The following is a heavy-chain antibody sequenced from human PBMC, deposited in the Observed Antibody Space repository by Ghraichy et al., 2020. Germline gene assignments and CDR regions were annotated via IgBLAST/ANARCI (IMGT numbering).Heavy chain of an antibody. CDR2: ISGSGETT. V-gene: IGHV3-11*01. CDR3: AKDYSNKGLDV. D-gene: IGHD4-11*01. J-gene: IGHJ6*02. CDR1: GFSLVDY. Sequence: GALRLSCVASGFSLVDYMSWIRQAPGKGLEWVSYISGSGETTLYADSVKGRFTVSRDNAKNSLYLQMSSLRAEDTAVYYCAKDYSNKGLDVWGQGTTVTVSS.